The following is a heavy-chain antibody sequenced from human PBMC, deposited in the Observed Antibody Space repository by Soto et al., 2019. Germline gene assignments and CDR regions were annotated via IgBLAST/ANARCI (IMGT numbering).Heavy chain of an antibody. V-gene: IGHV5-51*01. CDR2: IYPGDSDT. D-gene: IGHD2-2*01. Sequence: VESLKICCEASGYTFSYYLIAWVRQMPGKGLELMGVIYPGDSDTRYSPPFQGQVTISADKSINTAYLQWSSLKASDTAVYFCGRQGLPAATEPGWYFDLWGRGTRVTVSS. J-gene: IGHJ2*01. CDR1: GYTFSYYL. CDR3: GRQGLPAATEPGWYFDL.